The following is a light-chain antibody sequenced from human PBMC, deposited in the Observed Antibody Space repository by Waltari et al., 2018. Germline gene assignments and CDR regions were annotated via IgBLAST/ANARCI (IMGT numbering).Light chain of an antibody. CDR3: QSYDHNNVL. Sequence: NFMLTHPHSVSESLGKTVTISCTGSGANIATNYVQWYQQRPGSAPTTVIYGDNRRPSGVPDRFSGSIDSCSSSASLTISGLKTEDEADYYCQSYDHNNVLFGGGTKLTVL. CDR2: GDN. CDR1: GANIATNY. J-gene: IGLJ2*01. V-gene: IGLV6-57*02.